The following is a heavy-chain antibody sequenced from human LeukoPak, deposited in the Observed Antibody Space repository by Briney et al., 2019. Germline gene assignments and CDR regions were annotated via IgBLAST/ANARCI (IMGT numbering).Heavy chain of an antibody. CDR1: GYSFTSYW. CDR3: ARLPDIVVVPAAILHFDY. V-gene: IGHV5-51*01. J-gene: IGHJ4*02. Sequence: GESLKISCKGSGYSFTSYWIGWVRQMPGKGLEWMGIIYPGDSDTRYSPSFQGQVTISADKSISTAYLQWSSLKASDTAMYYCARLPDIVVVPAAILHFDYWGQGTLVTVSS. D-gene: IGHD2-2*01. CDR2: IYPGDSDT.